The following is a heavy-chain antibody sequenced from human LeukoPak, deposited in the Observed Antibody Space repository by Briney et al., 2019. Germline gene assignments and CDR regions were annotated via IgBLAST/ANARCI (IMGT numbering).Heavy chain of an antibody. J-gene: IGHJ1*01. Sequence: SETLSLTCTVSGGSISSYYWSWIRQPPGKGLEWIGYIYYSGSTNYNPSLKSRVTISVDTSKNQFSLKLSSVTAADTAVYYCARGYCGGDCYSEYFQHWGQGTLVTVSS. CDR3: ARGYCGGDCYSEYFQH. CDR2: IYYSGST. D-gene: IGHD2-21*02. V-gene: IGHV4-59*01. CDR1: GGSISSYY.